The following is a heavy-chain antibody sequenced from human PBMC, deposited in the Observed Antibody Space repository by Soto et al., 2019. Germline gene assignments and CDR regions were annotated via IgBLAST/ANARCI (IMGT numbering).Heavy chain of an antibody. V-gene: IGHV3-48*02. J-gene: IGHJ6*02. CDR1: GFTFSSYS. D-gene: IGHD2-2*01. CDR2: ISSSSSTI. Sequence: EVQLVESGGGLVQPGGSLRLSCAASGFTFSSYSMNWVRQAPGKGLEWVSYISSSSSTIYYTDSVKGRFTISRDNAKNSLYLQMNSLRDVDTAVYYCARARGDIVLVPAAAHYYYYGMDVWGQGTTVTVSS. CDR3: ARARGDIVLVPAAAHYYYYGMDV.